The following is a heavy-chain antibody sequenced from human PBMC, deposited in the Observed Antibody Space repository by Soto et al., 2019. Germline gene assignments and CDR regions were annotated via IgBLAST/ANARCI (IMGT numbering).Heavy chain of an antibody. Sequence: QVQLVESGGGVVQPGRSLRLSCAASGFTFSSYGMHWVRQAPGKGLEWVAVIWYDGSNKYYADSVKGRFTISRDNSKNTLYLQMNSLRAEDTAVYYCAREQGRFLSGRYYGMDVWGQGTTVTVSS. CDR1: GFTFSSYG. D-gene: IGHD3-3*01. J-gene: IGHJ6*02. CDR2: IWYDGSNK. V-gene: IGHV3-33*01. CDR3: AREQGRFLSGRYYGMDV.